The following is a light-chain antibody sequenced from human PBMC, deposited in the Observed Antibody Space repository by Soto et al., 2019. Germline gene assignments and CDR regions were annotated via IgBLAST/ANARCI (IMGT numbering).Light chain of an antibody. V-gene: IGLV2-14*01. Sequence: QSVLTQPASVSGSPGQSITISCTGTSSDVGGYNYVSWYQQQSGKAPKLMIHEVSNRPSGVCNRFSGSKSGNTASLTISGLQAEDEADYYCSSYTSSRAYVFGIGTKVTVL. CDR1: SSDVGGYNY. CDR3: SSYTSSRAYV. J-gene: IGLJ1*01. CDR2: EVS.